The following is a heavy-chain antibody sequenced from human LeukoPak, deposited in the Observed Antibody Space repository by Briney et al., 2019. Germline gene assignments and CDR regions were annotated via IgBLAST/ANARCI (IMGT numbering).Heavy chain of an antibody. Sequence: SQTLSPTCAISGPSLSSNSAAWNWILQSPLRGLEWLGRTYYRSKWYNDYAVSVKSRITINPDTSKNQFSLQLNSVTPEDTAVYYCARGEQLPDFDYWGQGTLVTVSS. V-gene: IGHV6-1*01. D-gene: IGHD6-13*01. CDR1: GPSLSSNSAA. CDR3: ARGEQLPDFDY. CDR2: TYYRSKWYN. J-gene: IGHJ4*02.